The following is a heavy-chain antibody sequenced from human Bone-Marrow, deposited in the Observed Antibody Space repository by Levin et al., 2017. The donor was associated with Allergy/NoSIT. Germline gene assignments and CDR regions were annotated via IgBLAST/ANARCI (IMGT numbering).Heavy chain of an antibody. CDR2: VSYSGIT. D-gene: IGHD3-3*01. J-gene: IGHJ3*02. Sequence: SETLSLTCTVSGGSISSGVYFWSWIRQLPGKGLEWIGYVSYSGITFYNQSLKSRVTISGDTSKKLFSLNLSSVTAADTAVYYCARGITVFGVVLAVNDAFDIWGQGTMVTVSS. CDR1: GGSISSGVYF. V-gene: IGHV4-31*03. CDR3: ARGITVFGVVLAVNDAFDI.